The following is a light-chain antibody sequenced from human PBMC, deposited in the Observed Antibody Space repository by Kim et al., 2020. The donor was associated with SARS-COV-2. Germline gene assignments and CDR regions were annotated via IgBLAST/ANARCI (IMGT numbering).Light chain of an antibody. CDR2: KDS. J-gene: IGLJ3*02. CDR3: YSAADNNSWV. CDR1: VLAKKY. Sequence: SYELTQPSSVSVSPGQTARITCSGDVLAKKYARWFQQKPGQAPVLVIYKDSERPSGIPERFSGSSSGTTVTLTISGAQVEDEADYYCYSAADNNSWVCGGGKQLTVL. V-gene: IGLV3-27*01.